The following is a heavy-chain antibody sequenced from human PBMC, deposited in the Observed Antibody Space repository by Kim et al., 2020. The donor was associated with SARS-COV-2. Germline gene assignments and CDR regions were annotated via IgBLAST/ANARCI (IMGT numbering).Heavy chain of an antibody. J-gene: IGHJ4*02. CDR3: ARVGPYGDYTFDY. D-gene: IGHD4-17*01. Sequence: YAQKFQGRVTITADESTSTAYMELSSLRSEDTAVYYCARVGPYGDYTFDYWGQGTLVTVSS. V-gene: IGHV1-69*01.